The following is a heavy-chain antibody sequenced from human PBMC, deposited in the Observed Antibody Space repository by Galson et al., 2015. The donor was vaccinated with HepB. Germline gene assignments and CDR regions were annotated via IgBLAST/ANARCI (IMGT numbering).Heavy chain of an antibody. CDR3: ARDMGFTFGGPRVGGFDY. CDR2: IKQDGSEK. CDR1: GFTFSSYW. Sequence: SLRLSCAASGFTFSSYWMSWVRQAPGKGLEWVANIKQDGSEKYYVDSVKGRFTISRDNAKNSLYLQMNSLRAEDTAVYYCARDMGFTFGGPRVGGFDYWGQGTLVTVSS. J-gene: IGHJ4*02. D-gene: IGHD3-16*01. V-gene: IGHV3-7*03.